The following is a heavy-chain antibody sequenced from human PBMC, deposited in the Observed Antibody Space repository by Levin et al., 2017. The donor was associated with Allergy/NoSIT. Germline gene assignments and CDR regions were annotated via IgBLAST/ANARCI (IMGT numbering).Heavy chain of an antibody. V-gene: IGHV3-9*01. D-gene: IGHD7-27*01. J-gene: IGHJ4*02. Sequence: GGSLRLSCAASGFTFGDYAMHWVRQAPGKGLEWVSGINWNRGKIGYADSVRARFTISRDNAKNSLYLQMNSLGPEDTALYYCAKGLNWGSPNTFDYWGQGTLVTVSS. CDR1: GFTFGDYA. CDR3: AKGLNWGSPNTFDY. CDR2: INWNRGKI.